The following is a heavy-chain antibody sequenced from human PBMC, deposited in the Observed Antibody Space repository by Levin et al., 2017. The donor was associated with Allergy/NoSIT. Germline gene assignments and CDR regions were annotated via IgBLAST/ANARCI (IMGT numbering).Heavy chain of an antibody. CDR1: GFTFSSYA. Sequence: SCAASGFTFSSYAMSWVRQAPGKGLEWVSAISGSGGSTYYADSVKGRFTISRDNSKNTLYLQMNSLRAEDTAVYYCAKDHMVRGVISGFDYWGQGTLVTVSS. V-gene: IGHV3-23*01. D-gene: IGHD3-10*01. CDR2: ISGSGGST. CDR3: AKDHMVRGVISGFDY. J-gene: IGHJ4*02.